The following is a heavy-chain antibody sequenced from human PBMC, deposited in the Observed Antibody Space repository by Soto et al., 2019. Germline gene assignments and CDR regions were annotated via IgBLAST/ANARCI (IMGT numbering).Heavy chain of an antibody. V-gene: IGHV3-7*05. CDR1: GLTFNTYW. CDR2: IKEDGNEI. CDR3: ARNLAWLLSGSDYYYGMDV. D-gene: IGHD3-9*01. Sequence: GGSLRLSCAGSGLTFNTYWMNWVRQAPGKGLEWVANIKEDGNEIYYVDSVKGRFTISRDNAKNSLYLQMNSLRAEDTAVYYCARNLAWLLSGSDYYYGMDVWGQGTTVTVSS. J-gene: IGHJ6*02.